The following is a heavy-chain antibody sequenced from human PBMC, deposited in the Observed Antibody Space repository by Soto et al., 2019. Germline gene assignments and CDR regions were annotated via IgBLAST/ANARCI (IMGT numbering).Heavy chain of an antibody. CDR3: AHFSGSSGYYSMTFDI. CDR2: INHRGST. J-gene: IGHJ3*02. Sequence: SETLSLTCAVYGGSFSGYYWSWIRQPPEKGLKWIGEINHRGSTNYNPSLKSRVTISVDTSKNQFSLKLSSVTAADTAVYYCAHFSGSSGYYSMTFDIWGQGTMVTVSS. CDR1: GGSFSGYY. D-gene: IGHD3-22*01. V-gene: IGHV4-34*01.